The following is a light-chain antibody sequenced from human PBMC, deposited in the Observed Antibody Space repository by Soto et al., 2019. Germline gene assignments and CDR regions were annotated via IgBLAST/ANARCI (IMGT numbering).Light chain of an antibody. V-gene: IGLV1-40*01. Sequence: QSVLTQPPSVSGAPGQRVTISCTGSSSNIGAGYDVHWYQQLPGPAPKLLIYGNSNRPSGVPDRFSGSKSGTSASLAITGLQAEDEADYYCQSYDSSLSGSVVFGGGTMLTVL. CDR2: GNS. CDR1: SSNIGAGYD. CDR3: QSYDSSLSGSVV. J-gene: IGLJ2*01.